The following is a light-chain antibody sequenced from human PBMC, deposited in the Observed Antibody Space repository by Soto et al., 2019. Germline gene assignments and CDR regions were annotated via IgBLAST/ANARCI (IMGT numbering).Light chain of an antibody. V-gene: IGKV3-20*01. CDR3: QHYGSSPIT. Sequence: EIGVTQSPGTLSLSQGERATLSCRASQSVGSSLAWYQQKPGQARRLLMFGASNRATGIPDRFSGSGSGTDFTLTISRLEPEDFAVYYCQHYGSSPITFGQGTLLEIK. J-gene: IGKJ5*01. CDR2: GAS. CDR1: QSVGSS.